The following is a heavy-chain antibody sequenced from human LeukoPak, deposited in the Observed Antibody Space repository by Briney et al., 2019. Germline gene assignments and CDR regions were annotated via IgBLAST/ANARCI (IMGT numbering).Heavy chain of an antibody. CDR1: GFSISGQA. V-gene: IGHV3-30*04. CDR2: ISYDGGNK. CDR3: AAMDTSQMTNFQGIDY. Sequence: GGSLRLSCAASGFSISGQAMHWVRQAPGKGLEWVAVISYDGGNKHYSDSVKGRFTVSRDNSKNTLYLQMQSLRPEDTAVYYCAAMDTSQMTNFQGIDYWGQGTLVTVSS. J-gene: IGHJ4*02. D-gene: IGHD5-18*01.